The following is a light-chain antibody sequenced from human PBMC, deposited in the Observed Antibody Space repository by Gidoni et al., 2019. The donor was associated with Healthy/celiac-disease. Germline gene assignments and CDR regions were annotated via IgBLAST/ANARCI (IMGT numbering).Light chain of an antibody. Sequence: EIVLTKSPGTMSLSPGERATLSCRASQSVSSSYLAWYQQKPGQAPMLLIYGASSRATGIPDRFSGSGSGTYFTLTIRRLEPEDFAVYYCQQYGSSPLTFGGGTKVEIK. CDR1: QSVSSSY. CDR2: GAS. V-gene: IGKV3-20*01. CDR3: QQYGSSPLT. J-gene: IGKJ4*01.